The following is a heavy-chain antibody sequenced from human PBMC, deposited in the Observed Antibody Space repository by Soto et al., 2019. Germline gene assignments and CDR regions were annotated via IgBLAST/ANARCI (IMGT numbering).Heavy chain of an antibody. D-gene: IGHD3-3*01. CDR2: IYYSGST. Sequence: PSETLSLTCTVSGGSISSSSYYWGWIRQPPGKGLEWIGSIYYSGSTYYNPSLKSRVTISVDTSKNQFSLKLSSVTAADTAVCYCARQSITIFGVVSSSYNWFDPWGQGTLVTVSS. CDR1: GGSISSSSYY. J-gene: IGHJ5*02. CDR3: ARQSITIFGVVSSSYNWFDP. V-gene: IGHV4-39*01.